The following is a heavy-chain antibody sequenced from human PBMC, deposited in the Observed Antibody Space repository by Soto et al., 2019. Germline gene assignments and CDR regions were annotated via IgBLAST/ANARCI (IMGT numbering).Heavy chain of an antibody. V-gene: IGHV3-9*01. J-gene: IGHJ3*02. CDR2: ISWNSGSI. CDR3: AKDLYRYDFWSGYSSDAFDI. Sequence: PGGSLRLSCAASGFTFDDYAMHWVRQAPGKGLEWVSGISWNSGSIGYADSVKGRFTISRDNAKNSLYLQMNSLRAEDTALYYCAKDLYRYDFWSGYSSDAFDIWGQGTMVAVSS. D-gene: IGHD3-3*01. CDR1: GFTFDDYA.